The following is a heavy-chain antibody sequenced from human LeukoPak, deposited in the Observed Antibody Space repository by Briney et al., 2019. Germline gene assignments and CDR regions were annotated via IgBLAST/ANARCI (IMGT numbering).Heavy chain of an antibody. CDR1: GYTFTSYG. CDR3: ARDPGYYDSSGYYQPRDY. Sequence: ASVKVSCKASGYTFTSYGISWVRQAPGQGLEWMGWISAYNGNTNYAQKLQGRVTMTTDTSTSTAYMELRSLRSDDTAVYYCARDPGYYDSSGYYQPRDYWGQGTLVTVSS. J-gene: IGHJ4*02. V-gene: IGHV1-18*01. D-gene: IGHD3-22*01. CDR2: ISAYNGNT.